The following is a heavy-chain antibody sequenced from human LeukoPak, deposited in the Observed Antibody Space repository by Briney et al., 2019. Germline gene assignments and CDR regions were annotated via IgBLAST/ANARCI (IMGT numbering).Heavy chain of an antibody. Sequence: SETLSLTCAVSGGSISSNNWWSWVRQSPGEGLEWIGEIYHSGSTNYNPSLKSRVTISVDKSKNQFSLKLSSVTAADTTVYYCARGEHIVVVTAGEYFFDYWGQGTLVTVSS. V-gene: IGHV4-4*02. CDR1: GGSISSNNW. CDR2: IYHSGST. J-gene: IGHJ4*02. D-gene: IGHD2-21*02. CDR3: ARGEHIVVVTAGEYFFDY.